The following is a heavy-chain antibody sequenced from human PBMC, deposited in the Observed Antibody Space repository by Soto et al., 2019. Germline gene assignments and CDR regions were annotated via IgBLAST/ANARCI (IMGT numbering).Heavy chain of an antibody. D-gene: IGHD3-10*01. Sequence: ESQLVESGGGLVHPGRSLRLSCEASGFIFKNYAMVWVRQGPGKGLEWVSSISWNSGNLDYGDSVKGRFTISRDNAKNSLYLQMNSLRTEDTAWYFCAKAPVYGSGGWFDLWGRGTLVTVSS. CDR3: AKAPVYGSGGWFDL. V-gene: IGHV3-9*01. CDR1: GFIFKNYA. CDR2: ISWNSGNL. J-gene: IGHJ5*02.